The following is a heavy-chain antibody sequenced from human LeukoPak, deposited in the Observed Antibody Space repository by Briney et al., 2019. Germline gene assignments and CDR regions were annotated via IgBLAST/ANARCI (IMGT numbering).Heavy chain of an antibody. V-gene: IGHV3-9*01. CDR3: AAEYYYYMDV. J-gene: IGHJ6*03. CDR2: ISWNSGSI. CDR1: GFTFDDYA. Sequence: GRSLRLSCAASGFTFDDYAMHWVRQAPGKGLEWVSGISWNSGSIGYADSVKGRVTISRDNAKNSLYLQMNSLRAEDTALYYCAAEYYYYMDVWGKGTTVTVSS.